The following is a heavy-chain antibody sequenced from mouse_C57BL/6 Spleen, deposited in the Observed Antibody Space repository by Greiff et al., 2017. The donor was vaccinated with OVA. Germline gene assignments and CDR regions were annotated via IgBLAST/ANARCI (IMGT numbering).Heavy chain of an antibody. Sequence: QVQLQQSGAELVKPGASVKLSCKASGYTFTEYTIHWVKQRSGQGLEWIGWFYPGSGSIKYNEKFKDKATLTADKSSSTVYMELSRLTSEDSAVYFCARHEGPYYYGSSEDAMDYWGQGTSVTVSS. CDR3: ARHEGPYYYGSSEDAMDY. V-gene: IGHV1-62-2*01. D-gene: IGHD1-1*01. CDR2: FYPGSGSI. CDR1: GYTFTEYT. J-gene: IGHJ4*01.